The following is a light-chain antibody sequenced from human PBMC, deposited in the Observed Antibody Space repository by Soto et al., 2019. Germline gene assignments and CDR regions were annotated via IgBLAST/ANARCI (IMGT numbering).Light chain of an antibody. J-gene: IGKJ2*01. CDR2: GAS. CDR1: QTVSSNY. Sequence: EIVLTQSPGTLSLSPGEGATLSCRASQTVSSNYLAWYQQKPGQAPRLLIHGASSRTTGISDRFSGSGSGTDFTLTISRLEPEDFVVYYCEQYGDSPYTFGQGTRLEI. CDR3: EQYGDSPYT. V-gene: IGKV3-20*01.